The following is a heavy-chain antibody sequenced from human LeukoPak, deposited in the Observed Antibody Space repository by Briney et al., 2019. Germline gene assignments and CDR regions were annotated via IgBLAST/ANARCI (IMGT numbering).Heavy chain of an antibody. CDR1: GYTLTELS. CDR3: ATSEFFSYSSSPGVF. Sequence: ASVKVSCKGSGYTLTELSMHWVRQAPGKGLEWMGGFDPEDGETIYAQKFQGRVTMTEDTSTDTAYMELSSLRSEDTAVYYCATSEFFSYSSSPGVFWGQGTMVTVSS. CDR2: FDPEDGET. V-gene: IGHV1-24*01. J-gene: IGHJ3*01. D-gene: IGHD6-6*01.